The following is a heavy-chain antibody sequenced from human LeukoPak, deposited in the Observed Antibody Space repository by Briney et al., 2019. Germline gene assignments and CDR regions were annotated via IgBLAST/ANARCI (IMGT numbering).Heavy chain of an antibody. CDR3: ASPSIAVAGNTGLYYYGMDV. CDR1: GYSISSGYY. CDR2: IYHSGST. V-gene: IGHV4-38-2*01. Sequence: SETLSLTCAVSGYSISSGYYWGWIRQPPGKGLEWIGSIYHSGSTYYNPSLKSRVTISVDTSKNQFSLKLSSVTAADTAVYYCASPSIAVAGNTGLYYYGMDVWGKGTTVTVSS. D-gene: IGHD6-19*01. J-gene: IGHJ6*04.